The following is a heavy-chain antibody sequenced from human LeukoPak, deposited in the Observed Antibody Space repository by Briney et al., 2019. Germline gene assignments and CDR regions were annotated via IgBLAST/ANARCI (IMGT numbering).Heavy chain of an antibody. V-gene: IGHV4-39*07. D-gene: IGHD3-16*02. CDR2: INHSGST. Sequence: SETLSLTCTVSGGSVRSGSYYWSWIRQPPGKGLEWIGEINHSGSTNYNPSLKSRVTISVDTSKNQFSLKLSSVTAADTAVYYCARVYYDYVWGSYRSPFDYWGQGTLVTVSS. CDR1: GGSVRSGSYY. J-gene: IGHJ4*02. CDR3: ARVYYDYVWGSYRSPFDY.